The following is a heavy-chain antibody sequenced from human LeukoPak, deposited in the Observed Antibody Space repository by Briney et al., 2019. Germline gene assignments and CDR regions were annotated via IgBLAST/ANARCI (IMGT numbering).Heavy chain of an antibody. Sequence: SETLSLTCAVSGDSISNSNWWGWVRQPPGKGLEWIGYIFHTGSTNYNPSLKSRVTTSVDKSKNQFSLRLISVTAADTAVYFCARVRVIDWGSSYFDYWGQGNLVTVSS. J-gene: IGHJ4*02. CDR2: IFHTGST. V-gene: IGHV4-4*02. CDR3: ARVRVIDWGSSYFDY. CDR1: GDSISNSNW. D-gene: IGHD3-9*01.